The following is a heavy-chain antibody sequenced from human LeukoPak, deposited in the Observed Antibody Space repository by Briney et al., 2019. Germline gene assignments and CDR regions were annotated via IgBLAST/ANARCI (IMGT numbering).Heavy chain of an antibody. CDR3: AGFGRFWELYHGWFDP. V-gene: IGHV4-59*01. D-gene: IGHD3-10*01. CDR1: GGSISSYY. CDR2: IYYSGST. J-gene: IGHJ5*02. Sequence: KTSETLSLTCTVSGGSISSYYWSWIRQPPGKGLEWIGYIYYSGSTNYNPSLKSRVTISVDTSKNQFSLKLSSVTAADTAVYYCAGFGRFWELYHGWFDPWGQGTLVTVSS.